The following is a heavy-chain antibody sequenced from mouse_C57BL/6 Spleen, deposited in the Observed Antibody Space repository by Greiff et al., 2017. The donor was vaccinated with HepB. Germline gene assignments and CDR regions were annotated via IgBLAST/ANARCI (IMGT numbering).Heavy chain of an antibody. CDR1: GYTFTDYY. CDR2: INPNNGGT. Sequence: EVQLQQSGPELVKPGASVKISCKASGYTFTDYYMNWVKQSHGKSLEWIGDINPNNGGTSYNQKFKGKATLTVDKSSSTAYMELRSLTSEDSAVYYCARQLRNYFDYWGQSTTLTVSS. D-gene: IGHD3-2*02. V-gene: IGHV1-26*01. J-gene: IGHJ2*01. CDR3: ARQLRNYFDY.